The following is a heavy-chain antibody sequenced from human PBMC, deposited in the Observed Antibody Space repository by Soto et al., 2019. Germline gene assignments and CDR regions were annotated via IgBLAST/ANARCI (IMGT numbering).Heavy chain of an antibody. V-gene: IGHV1-69*06. CDR1: GYTFTSYG. CDR2: IIPIFGTA. Sequence: QVQLVQSGAEVKKPGASVKVSCKASGYTFTSYGISWVRQAPGQGLEWMGGIIPIFGTANYAQKFQGRVTITADKSTSTAYMELSSLRSEDTAVYYCARGGGSGSYSYYYYGMDVWGQGTTVTVSS. D-gene: IGHD3-10*01. J-gene: IGHJ6*02. CDR3: ARGGGSGSYSYYYYGMDV.